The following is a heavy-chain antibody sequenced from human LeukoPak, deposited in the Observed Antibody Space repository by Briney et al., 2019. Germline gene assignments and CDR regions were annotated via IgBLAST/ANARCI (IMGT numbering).Heavy chain of an antibody. Sequence: ASVKVSCKASGYTFTSYYMHWVRQAPGQGLEWMGIINPSGGSTSYAQRFQGRVTMTRDMSTSTVYMELSSLRSEDTAVYYCARGSGDQTLDYWGQGTLVTVSS. J-gene: IGHJ4*02. V-gene: IGHV1-46*01. CDR2: INPSGGST. D-gene: IGHD4-17*01. CDR3: ARGSGDQTLDY. CDR1: GYTFTSYY.